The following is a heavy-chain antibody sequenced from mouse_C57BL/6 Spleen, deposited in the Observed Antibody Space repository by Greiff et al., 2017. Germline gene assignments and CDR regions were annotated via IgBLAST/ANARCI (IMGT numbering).Heavy chain of an antibody. Sequence: QVQLQQSGAELVKPGASVKISCKASGYAFSSYWMNWVKQRPGQGLAWIGQIYPGDGDTNYNGKFKGKATLTADKSSSTAYMQLSSLTSEDSAVYFCARDYYGSSLYAMDYWGQGTSVTVSS. CDR1: GYAFSSYW. V-gene: IGHV1-80*01. CDR2: IYPGDGDT. D-gene: IGHD1-1*01. J-gene: IGHJ4*01. CDR3: ARDYYGSSLYAMDY.